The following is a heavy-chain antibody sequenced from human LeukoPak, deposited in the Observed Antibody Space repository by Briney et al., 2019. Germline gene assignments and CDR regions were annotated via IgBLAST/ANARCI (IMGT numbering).Heavy chain of an antibody. CDR2: ISGSGGST. V-gene: IGHV3-23*01. CDR3: AKGKGSSSSSIDW. Sequence: GGSLRLSCAASGFTFNAYAMSWVRQAPGKGLEWVSAISGSGGSTYYADSVKGRFTISRDNSKNTLYLQIHSLRAEDTAVYYCAKGKGSSSSSIDWWGQGTLVTVSS. CDR1: GFTFNAYA. J-gene: IGHJ4*02. D-gene: IGHD2-15*01.